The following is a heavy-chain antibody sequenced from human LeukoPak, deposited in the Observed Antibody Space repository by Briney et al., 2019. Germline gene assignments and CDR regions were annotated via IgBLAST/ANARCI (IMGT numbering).Heavy chain of an antibody. Sequence: GGSLRLSCAASGFTFSSYGMHWVRQAPGKGLEWLAFIRYDGSNKYYADSVKGRFTISRDNSKNTLYLQMNSLRAEDTAVYYCAKSLVVLMVYAPFDYWGQGTLVTVSS. D-gene: IGHD2-8*01. CDR2: IRYDGSNK. J-gene: IGHJ4*02. CDR1: GFTFSSYG. V-gene: IGHV3-30*02. CDR3: AKSLVVLMVYAPFDY.